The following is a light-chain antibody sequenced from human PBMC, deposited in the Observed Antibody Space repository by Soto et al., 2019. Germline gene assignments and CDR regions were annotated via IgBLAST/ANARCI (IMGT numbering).Light chain of an antibody. Sequence: QSVLTQPASVSGSPGQSITISCTGTSSDVGGYNYVSWYQQHPGKAHKLMIYDVSSRPSGVSNRFSGSKSGNTASLTISGLQAEDEADYHCSSYIGSSSYVFGTGTKVTV. V-gene: IGLV2-14*01. CDR1: SSDVGGYNY. CDR3: SSYIGSSSYV. J-gene: IGLJ1*01. CDR2: DVS.